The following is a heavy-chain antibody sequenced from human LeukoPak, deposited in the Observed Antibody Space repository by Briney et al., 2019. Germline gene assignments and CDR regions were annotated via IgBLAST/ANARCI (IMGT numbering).Heavy chain of an antibody. Sequence: GGSLRLSCAASGFTFSSYAMSWVRQAPGKGLEWVSAISGSGGSTYYADSVKGRFTISRDNSKNTLYLQMNSLRAEDTAVYYCAEDGHYYDSSPGYFDYWGQGTLVTVSS. CDR2: ISGSGGST. D-gene: IGHD3-22*01. V-gene: IGHV3-23*01. CDR3: AEDGHYYDSSPGYFDY. J-gene: IGHJ4*02. CDR1: GFTFSSYA.